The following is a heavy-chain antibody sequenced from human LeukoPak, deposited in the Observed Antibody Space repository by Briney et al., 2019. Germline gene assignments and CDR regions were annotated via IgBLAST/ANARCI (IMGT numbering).Heavy chain of an antibody. J-gene: IGHJ6*02. V-gene: IGHV3-53*01. CDR2: IYSGGNT. CDR3: ISYGMDV. Sequence: GGSLRLSCAASGFTFSSYSMNWVRQAPGKGLEWVSVIYSGGNTYYADSVKGRFTISRDNSKNTLYLQMNSLRAEDTAVYYCISYGMDVWGQGTTVTVSS. D-gene: IGHD2-21*01. CDR1: GFTFSSYS.